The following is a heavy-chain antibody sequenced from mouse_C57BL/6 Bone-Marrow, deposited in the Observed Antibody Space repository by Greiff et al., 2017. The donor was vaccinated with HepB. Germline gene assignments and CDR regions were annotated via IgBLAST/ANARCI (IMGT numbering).Heavy chain of an antibody. J-gene: IGHJ4*01. CDR1: GYSITSGYY. CDR2: ISYDGSN. D-gene: IGHD2-5*01. CDR3: AREASYDSNYVGGFDYAMDY. V-gene: IGHV3-6*01. Sequence: DVKLVESGPGLVKPSQSLSLTCSVTGYSITSGYYWNWIRQFPGNKLEWMGYISYDGSNNYNPSLKNRISITRDTSKNQFFLKLNSVTTEDTATYYCAREASYDSNYVGGFDYAMDYWGQGTSVTVSS.